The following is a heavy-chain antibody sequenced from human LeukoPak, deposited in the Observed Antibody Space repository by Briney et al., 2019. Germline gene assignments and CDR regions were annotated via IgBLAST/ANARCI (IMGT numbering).Heavy chain of an antibody. CDR1: GFTFSNYW. CDR2: IKPDGSEK. J-gene: IGHJ4*02. V-gene: IGHV3-7*01. CDR3: AKEIWPTVTTPGHTHFDY. D-gene: IGHD4-17*01. Sequence: GGSLRLSCAASGFTFSNYWMTWFRQTPGKGLEWVGNIKPDGSEKYYVDSVKGRFTISRDNAKNSLFLQMSSLRAEDTAVYYCAKEIWPTVTTPGHTHFDYWGQGTLVTVSS.